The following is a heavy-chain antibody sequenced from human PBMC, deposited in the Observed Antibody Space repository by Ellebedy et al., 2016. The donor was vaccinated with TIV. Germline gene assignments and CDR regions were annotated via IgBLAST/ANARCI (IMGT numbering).Heavy chain of an antibody. CDR3: ARGIMGYSSSWYSVDYYYMDV. V-gene: IGHV4-59*01. CDR2: IYYSGST. Sequence: SETLSLTCTVSGGSISSYYWSWIRQPPGKGLEWIGYIYYSGSTNYNPSLKSRVTISVDTSKNQFSLKLSSVTAADTAVYYCARGIMGYSSSWYSVDYYYMDVWGKGTTVTVSS. J-gene: IGHJ6*03. D-gene: IGHD6-13*01. CDR1: GGSISSYY.